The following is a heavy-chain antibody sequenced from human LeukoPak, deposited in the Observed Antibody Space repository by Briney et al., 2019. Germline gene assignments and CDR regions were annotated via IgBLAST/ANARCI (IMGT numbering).Heavy chain of an antibody. CDR2: IIPIFGTA. CDR1: GYTFTSYD. J-gene: IGHJ4*02. CDR3: ASSQSGYSSSWYFDY. Sequence: ASVKVSCKASGYTFTSYDINWVRQATGQGLEWMGRIIPIFGTANYAQKFQGRVTITTDESTSTAYMELSSLRSEDTAVYYCASSQSGYSSSWYFDYWGQGTLVTVSS. D-gene: IGHD6-13*01. V-gene: IGHV1-69*05.